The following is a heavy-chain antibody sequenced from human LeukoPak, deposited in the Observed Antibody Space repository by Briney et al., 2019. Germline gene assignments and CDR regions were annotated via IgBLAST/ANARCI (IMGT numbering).Heavy chain of an antibody. CDR1: GFTFSSYS. D-gene: IGHD3-10*01. CDR2: ISSGSSYI. V-gene: IGHV3-21*01. J-gene: IGHJ6*02. Sequence: GGSLRLSCAASGFTFSSYSMSWVRQAPGKGLEWVSSISSGSSYIYYADSVKGRFTISRDNAKDSLYLQMNSLRAEDTAVYYCARSRGLYYYYAMDVWGQGTTVTVSS. CDR3: ARSRGLYYYYAMDV.